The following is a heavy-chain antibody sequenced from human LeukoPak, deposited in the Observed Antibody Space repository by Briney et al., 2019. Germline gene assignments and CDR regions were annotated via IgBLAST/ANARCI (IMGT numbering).Heavy chain of an antibody. Sequence: ASVKVSCKASGGTFSSYAISWVRQAPGQGLEWMGVIIPIFGTANYAQKFQGRVTITADESTSTAYMELSSLRSEDTAVYYCARLHYYDSSGYYLKPYGMDVWGQGTTVTVSS. CDR3: ARLHYYDSSGYYLKPYGMDV. D-gene: IGHD3-22*01. CDR1: GGTFSSYA. CDR2: IIPIFGTA. V-gene: IGHV1-69*13. J-gene: IGHJ6*02.